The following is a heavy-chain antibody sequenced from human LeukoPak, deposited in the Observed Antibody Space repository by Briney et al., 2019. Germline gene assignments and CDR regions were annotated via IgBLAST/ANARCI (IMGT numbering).Heavy chain of an antibody. CDR3: ARQEMVRGVISWFDP. V-gene: IGHV5-10-1*01. D-gene: IGHD3-10*01. Sequence: GESLKISCKGSGYSFTSYWISWVRQMPGKGLERMGRIDPSDSYTNYSPSFQGHVTISADKSISTAYLQWSSLKASDTAMYYCARQEMVRGVISWFDPWGQGTLVTVSS. CDR1: GYSFTSYW. J-gene: IGHJ5*02. CDR2: IDPSDSYT.